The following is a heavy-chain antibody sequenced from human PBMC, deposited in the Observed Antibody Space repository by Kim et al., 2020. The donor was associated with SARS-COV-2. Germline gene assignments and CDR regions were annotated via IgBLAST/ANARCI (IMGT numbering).Heavy chain of an antibody. CDR3: ARGKVMPGLIYNWFDP. D-gene: IGHD2-21*01. V-gene: IGHV1-8*01. CDR1: GYTFTSYD. CDR2: MNPNSGNT. Sequence: ASVKVSCKASGYTFTSYDINWVRQATGQGLEWMGWMNPNSGNTGYAQKFQGRVTMTRNTSISTAYMELSSLRSEDTAVYYCARGKVMPGLIYNWFDPWGQGTLVTVSS. J-gene: IGHJ5*02.